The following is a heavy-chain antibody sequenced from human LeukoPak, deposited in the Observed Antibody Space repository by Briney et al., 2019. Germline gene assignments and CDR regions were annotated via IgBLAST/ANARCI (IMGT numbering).Heavy chain of an antibody. CDR1: GYSISSGYY. CDR2: IYHSGST. J-gene: IGHJ4*02. D-gene: IGHD5-18*01. V-gene: IGHV4-38-2*01. Sequence: PSETLSLTCAVSGYSISSGYYWGWIRQPPGKGLEWIGSIYHSGSTYYNPSLKSRVTISVDTSKNQFSLKLSSVTAADTALYYCARHLWEYSYGHGSYYWGQGTLVTVSS. CDR3: ARHLWEYSYGHGSYY.